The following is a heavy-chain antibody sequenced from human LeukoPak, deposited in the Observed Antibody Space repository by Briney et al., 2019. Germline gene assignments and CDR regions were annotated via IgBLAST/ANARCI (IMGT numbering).Heavy chain of an antibody. CDR2: MNPNSGNT. J-gene: IGHJ6*02. D-gene: IGHD6-13*01. CDR3: ATGLSKYSSSWYGHYYYYGMDV. CDR1: GYTFTSCD. Sequence: GASVKVSCKASGYTFTSCDINWVRQATGQGLEWMGWMNPNSGNTGYAQKFQGRVTMTRNTSISTAYMELSSLRSEDTAVYYCATGLSKYSSSWYGHYYYYGMDVWGQGTTVTVSS. V-gene: IGHV1-8*01.